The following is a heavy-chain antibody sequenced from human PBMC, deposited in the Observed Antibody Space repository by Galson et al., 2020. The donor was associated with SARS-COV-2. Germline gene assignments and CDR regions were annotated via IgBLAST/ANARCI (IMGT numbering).Heavy chain of an antibody. V-gene: IGHV3-30*04. Sequence: GGSLRLSCAASGFTFSSYAMHWVRQAPGRGLEWVAVISYDGNIKYYAESVKGRFTVSRDNSKNTVYLQMNTLRAEDTAVYYCARAKPDWEQTELGFYYGMDVWGLGTTVTVSS. CDR2: ISYDGNIK. J-gene: IGHJ6*02. CDR1: GFTFSSYA. D-gene: IGHD1-26*01. CDR3: ARAKPDWEQTELGFYYGMDV.